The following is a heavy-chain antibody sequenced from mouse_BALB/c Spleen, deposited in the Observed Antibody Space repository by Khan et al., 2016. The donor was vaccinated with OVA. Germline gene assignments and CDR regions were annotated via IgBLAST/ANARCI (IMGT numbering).Heavy chain of an antibody. Sequence: VQLKQSGPGLVKPSQSLSLTCTVTGYSITSDYAWNWIRQFPGNKLEWMGYISYSGSTSYNPSLKSRISITRDTSKNQFFLQLNSVTTGDTAIYYCARRAYYANWYFDVWGAGTTVTVSS. D-gene: IGHD1-1*02. V-gene: IGHV3-2*02. CDR2: ISYSGST. CDR3: ARRAYYANWYFDV. CDR1: GYSITSDYA. J-gene: IGHJ1*01.